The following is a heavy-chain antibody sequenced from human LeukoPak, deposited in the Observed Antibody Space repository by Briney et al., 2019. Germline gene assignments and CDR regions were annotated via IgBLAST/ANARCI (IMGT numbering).Heavy chain of an antibody. CDR2: IWHDGSKE. V-gene: IGHV3-33*01. D-gene: IGHD2-2*01. J-gene: IGHJ4*02. CDR1: GFTFTRCG. CDR3: ARDGCSTSSCYDF. Sequence: GGSLRLSCAASGFTFTRCGFHWVRQAPGKGLEWVSGIWHDGSKEYYADSVKGRFTISRDNSKNMLYLQMNSLRVEDTAVYYCARDGCSTSSCYDFWGQGTLVTVSS.